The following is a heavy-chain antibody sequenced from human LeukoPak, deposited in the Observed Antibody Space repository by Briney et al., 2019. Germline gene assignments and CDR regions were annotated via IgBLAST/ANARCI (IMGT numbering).Heavy chain of an antibody. J-gene: IGHJ4*02. CDR3: ATQETVALFDY. Sequence: SETLSLTCTVSGGSIGSSSYYWGWIRQPPGKGLEWIGSIYYSGSTYYNPSLKSRVTISVDTSKNQFSLKLSSVTAADTAVYYCATQETVALFDYWGQGTLVTVSS. CDR2: IYYSGST. D-gene: IGHD4-23*01. V-gene: IGHV4-39*01. CDR1: GGSIGSSSYY.